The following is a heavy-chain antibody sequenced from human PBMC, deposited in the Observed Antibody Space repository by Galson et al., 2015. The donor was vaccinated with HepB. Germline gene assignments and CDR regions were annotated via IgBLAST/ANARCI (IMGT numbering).Heavy chain of an antibody. D-gene: IGHD2-2*01. CDR1: GFTFGDYA. J-gene: IGHJ4*02. CDR2: IRSKAYGGTR. Sequence: SLRLSYAASGFTFGDYAMTWFRQAPGKGLEWVGFIRSKAYGGTREYAASVKGRFTISRDDSKNVAYLQMNSLKTEDTAVYYCSRLRDCSGTSCHEYWGQGTLVTVSS. V-gene: IGHV3-49*03. CDR3: SRLRDCSGTSCHEY.